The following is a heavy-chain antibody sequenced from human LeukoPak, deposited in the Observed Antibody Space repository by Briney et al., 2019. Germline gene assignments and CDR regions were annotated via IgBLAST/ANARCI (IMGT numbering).Heavy chain of an antibody. D-gene: IGHD2-15*01. V-gene: IGHV4-30-2*05. Sequence: SQTLSLTCTVSGGSISSGGYFWSWIRQPPGKGLEWIGYIYHSGSTYYNPSLKSRVTISVDTSKNQFSLKLSSVTAADTAVYYCARAGGYVDYYYGMDVWGQGTTVTVSS. CDR2: IYHSGST. CDR3: ARAGGYVDYYYGMDV. CDR1: GGSISSGGYF. J-gene: IGHJ6*02.